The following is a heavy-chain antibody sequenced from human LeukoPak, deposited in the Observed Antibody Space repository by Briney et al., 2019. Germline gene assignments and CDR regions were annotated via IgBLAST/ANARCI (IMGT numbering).Heavy chain of an antibody. CDR2: INPNSGGT. CDR1: GYTFTGYY. D-gene: IGHD5-18*01. Sequence: GASVKVSCKASGYTFTGYYMHWVRQAPGQGLEWMGWINPNSGGTNYAQKFQGRVTMTRDTSISTAYMELSRLRSDDTAVYYCARELSEYSYAFDIWGQGTMVTVSS. CDR3: ARELSEYSYAFDI. V-gene: IGHV1-2*02. J-gene: IGHJ3*02.